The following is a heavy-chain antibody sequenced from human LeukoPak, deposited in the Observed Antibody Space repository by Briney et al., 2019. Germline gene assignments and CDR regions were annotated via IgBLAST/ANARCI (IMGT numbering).Heavy chain of an antibody. D-gene: IGHD1-26*01. Sequence: SVTVSFKSSGGTFSIYAISWVRQAPGQGLEWMGRIIPILGIANYAQKFQGRVTITADKSTSAAYMELSSLRSEDTAVYYCASMSVGATDHYYYYGMDVWGRGTTVTVSS. CDR3: ASMSVGATDHYYYYGMDV. V-gene: IGHV1-69*04. CDR1: GGTFSIYA. J-gene: IGHJ6*02. CDR2: IIPILGIA.